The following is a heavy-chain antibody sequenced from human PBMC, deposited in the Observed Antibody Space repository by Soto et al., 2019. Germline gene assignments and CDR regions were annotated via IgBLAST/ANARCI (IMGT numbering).Heavy chain of an antibody. D-gene: IGHD1-26*01. V-gene: IGHV3-30*09. CDR3: ARTFSGSYPNFDY. CDR1: GFIFRSYA. CDR2: ITYDGANG. J-gene: IGHJ4*02. Sequence: GGSLRLSCLASGFIFRSYAMHWVRQAPGKGLEWVAVITYDGANGYYADSLRGRFAISRDNSKSTLFLQMNSLRPEDTAVYYCARTFSGSYPNFDYWGQGTMVTVYS.